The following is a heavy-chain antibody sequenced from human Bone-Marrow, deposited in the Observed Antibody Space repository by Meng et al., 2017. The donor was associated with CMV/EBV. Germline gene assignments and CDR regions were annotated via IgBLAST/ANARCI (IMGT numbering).Heavy chain of an antibody. CDR1: GGSFSGYY. CDR2: INHSGST. CDR3: AGGVSGAEYYFDY. V-gene: IGHV4-34*01. Sequence: SQTLSLTCAVYGGSFSGYYWRWIRQPPGKGLEWIGEINHSGSTNYNPSLKSRVTISVDTSKNQFSLKLISVTAADTAVYYCAGGVSGAEYYFDYWGQGTLVTVSS. J-gene: IGHJ4*02. D-gene: IGHD3-16*01.